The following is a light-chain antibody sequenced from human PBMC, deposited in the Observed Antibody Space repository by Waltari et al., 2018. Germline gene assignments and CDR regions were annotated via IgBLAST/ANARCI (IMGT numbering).Light chain of an antibody. J-gene: IGLJ2*01. V-gene: IGLV6-57*03. CDR3: QSYDNNIVL. Sequence: NFMLTQPHSVSESPGKTVTISCTRNSGDIVGDYVQWYQQRPGSAPTTVIYEDGQRPPGIPDRFSGSIDHSNSASLTISRLRTEDEADYYCQSYDNNIVLFGGGTKLTVL. CDR1: SGDIVGDY. CDR2: EDG.